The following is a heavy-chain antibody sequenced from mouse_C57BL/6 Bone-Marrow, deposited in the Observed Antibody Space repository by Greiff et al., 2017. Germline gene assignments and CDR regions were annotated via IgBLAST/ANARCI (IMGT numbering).Heavy chain of an antibody. V-gene: IGHV5-17*01. J-gene: IGHJ4*01. CDR2: ISSGSSTI. CDR1: GFTFSDYG. Sequence: EVKLVESGGGLVKPGGSLKLSCAASGFTFSDYGMHWVRQAPEKGLEWVAYISSGSSTINYADTVKGRFTNSRDNAKMPLCLQMTSLGSEDTAMYYCARSCAIDYWGQGTSVTVSS. CDR3: ARSCAIDY.